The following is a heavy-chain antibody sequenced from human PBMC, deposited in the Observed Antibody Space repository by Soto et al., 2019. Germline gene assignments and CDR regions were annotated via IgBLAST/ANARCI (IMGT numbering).Heavy chain of an antibody. Sequence: SQTLSLTCAISGDSVSSNSAAWNWIRQSPSRGLEWLGRTYYRSKWYNDYAVSVKSRITINPDASKNQFSLQLNSVTPEDTAVYYCARDPYSGWQNYYGMDVWGQGTTVTVSS. V-gene: IGHV6-1*01. CDR2: TYYRSKWYN. D-gene: IGHD6-19*01. J-gene: IGHJ6*02. CDR3: ARDPYSGWQNYYGMDV. CDR1: GDSVSSNSAA.